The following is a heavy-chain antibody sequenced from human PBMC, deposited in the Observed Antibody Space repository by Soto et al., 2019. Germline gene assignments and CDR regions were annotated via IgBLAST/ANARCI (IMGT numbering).Heavy chain of an antibody. D-gene: IGHD3-10*01. CDR2: ISGSGGST. Sequence: GGSLRLSCAASGFTFSSYAMSWVRQAPGKGLEWVSAISGSGGSTYYADSVKGRFTISRDNSKNTLYLQMNSLRAEDTAVYYCAKEGGELLYYYYYYGMDVWGQGTTVTVSS. V-gene: IGHV3-23*01. CDR3: AKEGGELLYYYYYYGMDV. CDR1: GFTFSSYA. J-gene: IGHJ6*02.